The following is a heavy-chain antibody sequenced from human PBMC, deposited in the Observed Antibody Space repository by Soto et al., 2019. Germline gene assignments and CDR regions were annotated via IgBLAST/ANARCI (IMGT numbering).Heavy chain of an antibody. CDR1: GGSISSGDYY. Sequence: PSETLSLTCTVSGGSISSGDYYWSWIRQPPGKGLEWIGYIYYSGSTYYNPSLKSRVTISVDTSKNQFSLKLSSVTAADTAVYYCARGITIFGVVISAYYFDYWGQGTLVTVSS. D-gene: IGHD3-3*01. CDR3: ARGITIFGVVISAYYFDY. CDR2: IYYSGST. V-gene: IGHV4-30-4*01. J-gene: IGHJ4*02.